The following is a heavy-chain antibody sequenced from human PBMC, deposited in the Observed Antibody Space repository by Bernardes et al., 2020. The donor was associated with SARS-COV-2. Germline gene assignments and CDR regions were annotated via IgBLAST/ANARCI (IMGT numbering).Heavy chain of an antibody. V-gene: IGHV3-23*01. Sequence: GGSLRLSCAASGFTFNNYAMSWVRQPPGKGLEWVSSISATGGDTYYADSVKGRFTISRDNSKSMLFLQMNSQRVEDTAIYYCAKAARDIVVAPAATDCWGQGTLVTVSS. CDR1: GFTFNNYA. CDR3: AKAARDIVVAPAATDC. CDR2: ISATGGDT. D-gene: IGHD2-2*01. J-gene: IGHJ4*02.